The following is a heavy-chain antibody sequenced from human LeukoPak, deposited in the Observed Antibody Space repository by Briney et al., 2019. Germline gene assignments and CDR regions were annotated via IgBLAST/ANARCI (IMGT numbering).Heavy chain of an antibody. CDR3: AREDSSGWNDAFDI. V-gene: IGHV3-74*01. CDR1: GFTFSSYW. J-gene: IGHJ3*02. D-gene: IGHD6-19*01. CDR2: INSDGSST. Sequence: GGSLRLSCAASGFTFSSYWMHWARQAPGKGLVWVSRINSDGSSTSYADSVKGRFTISRDNAKNTLYLQMNSLRAEDTAVYYCAREDSSGWNDAFDIWGQGTMVTVSS.